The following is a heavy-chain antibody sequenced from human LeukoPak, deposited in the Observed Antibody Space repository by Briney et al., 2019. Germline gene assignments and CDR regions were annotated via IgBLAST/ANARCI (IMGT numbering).Heavy chain of an antibody. CDR1: GGSMSSYY. J-gene: IGHJ4*02. Sequence: PSETPSLTCTVSGGSMSSYYWNWIRQPPGKGLEWSGYIYYSGSTNYNPSLKSRVTISVDTSKNQFSLKLSSVTAADTAVYYCARSGYSYDLVDYWGQGTLVTVSS. CDR2: IYYSGST. CDR3: ARSGYSYDLVDY. D-gene: IGHD5-18*01. V-gene: IGHV4-59*08.